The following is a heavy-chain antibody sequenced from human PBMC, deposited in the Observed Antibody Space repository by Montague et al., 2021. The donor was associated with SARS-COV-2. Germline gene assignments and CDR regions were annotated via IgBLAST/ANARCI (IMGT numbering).Heavy chain of an antibody. CDR1: GGSISSSNYY. CDR2: MYYSGST. J-gene: IGHJ6*02. Sequence: SETLSLTCTVAGGSISSSNYYWGWIRQPPGKGLEWIGNMYYSGSTYYNPSLKSRVTISIDASENQFSLKLSSVTAADTAVYYCASVDIVLQGVTKGMDVWGQGTTVTVSS. V-gene: IGHV4-39*07. CDR3: ASVDIVLQGVTKGMDV. D-gene: IGHD3-10*01.